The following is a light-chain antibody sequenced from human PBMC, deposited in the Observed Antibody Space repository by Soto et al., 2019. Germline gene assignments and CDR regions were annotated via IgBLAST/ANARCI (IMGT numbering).Light chain of an antibody. CDR2: DAA. CDR3: HQYSSSPIT. Sequence: EFVLTQSQGTLSLSPGERATLSCRASQSVGGSYLARYQQQPGHAPPRLLSDAADRATSSPEKSSGSSACAADSPLTISRVAHEDSAQYYRHQYSSSPITFGQGTRVEIK. J-gene: IGKJ5*01. V-gene: IGKV3-20*01. CDR1: QSVGGSY.